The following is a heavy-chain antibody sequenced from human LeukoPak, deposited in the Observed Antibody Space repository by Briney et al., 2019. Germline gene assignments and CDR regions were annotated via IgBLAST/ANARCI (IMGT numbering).Heavy chain of an antibody. CDR2: ISSSGSNI. CDR3: ARDSQRPSGGQQLAKPYYYDYMDV. D-gene: IGHD6-13*01. CDR1: GFTFSSYS. Sequence: KPGGSLRLSCAASGFTFSSYSMNWVRQPPGKGLEWFSSISSSGSNIYYADSVKGRFTISRDNVKNSQYLQMPSLRAEDTAVYYCARDSQRPSGGQQLAKPYYYDYMDVWGKGTTVTVSS. V-gene: IGHV3-21*01. J-gene: IGHJ6*03.